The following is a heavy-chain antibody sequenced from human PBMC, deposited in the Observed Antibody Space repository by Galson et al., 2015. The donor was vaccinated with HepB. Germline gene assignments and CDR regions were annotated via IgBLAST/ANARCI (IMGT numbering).Heavy chain of an antibody. J-gene: IGHJ6*02. Sequence: SVKVSCKASGYTFTSYGISWVRQAPGQGLEWMGWISAYNGNTNYAQKLQGRVTMTTDTSTSTAYMELRSLRSDDTAVYYCASCGQYSSSFIGVPTYYYYGMDVWGQGTTVTVSS. CDR1: GYTFTSYG. D-gene: IGHD6-13*01. CDR2: ISAYNGNT. V-gene: IGHV1-18*01. CDR3: ASCGQYSSSFIGVPTYYYYGMDV.